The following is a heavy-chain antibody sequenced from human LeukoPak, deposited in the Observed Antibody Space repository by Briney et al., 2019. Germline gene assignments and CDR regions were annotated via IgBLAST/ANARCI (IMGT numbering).Heavy chain of an antibody. J-gene: IGHJ4*02. CDR2: IYYSGST. Sequence: SETLSLTCTVSGGSISSSSYYWGWIRQPPGKGLEWIGYIYYSGSTNYNPSLKSRVTISVDTSKNQFSLKLSSVTAADTAVYYCAREVLGANGIDYWGQGTLVTVSS. CDR3: AREVLGANGIDY. D-gene: IGHD1-26*01. V-gene: IGHV4-61*01. CDR1: GGSISSSSYY.